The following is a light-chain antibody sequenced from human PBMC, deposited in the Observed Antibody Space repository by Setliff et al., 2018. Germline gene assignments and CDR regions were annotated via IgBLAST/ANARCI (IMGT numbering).Light chain of an antibody. J-gene: IGLJ2*01. CDR1: SSNIGAGYD. Sequence: QSALTQPPSVSGAPGQRVTISCTGSSSNIGAGYDVHWYQQLPGTAPKLLIYGNTNRPSGVPDRFSGSKSGTSAPLAITGLQAEDEADYYCQSYDSSLSVVLGGGTQLTVL. CDR3: QSYDSSLSVV. V-gene: IGLV1-40*01. CDR2: GNT.